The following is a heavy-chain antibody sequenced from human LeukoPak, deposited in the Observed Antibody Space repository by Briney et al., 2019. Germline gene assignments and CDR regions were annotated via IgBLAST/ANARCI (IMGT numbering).Heavy chain of an antibody. Sequence: SETLSLTCTVSDFSISGGYYWGWIRQPPGKGLEWIGSIYHSGITYYNPSLKSRVTISVDTSKNQFSLKLSSVTAADTAIYYCARGPITYYYDSSGYYDYWGQGTLVTVSS. CDR3: ARGPITYYYDSSGYYDY. V-gene: IGHV4-38-2*02. CDR2: IYHSGIT. D-gene: IGHD3-22*01. CDR1: DFSISGGYY. J-gene: IGHJ4*02.